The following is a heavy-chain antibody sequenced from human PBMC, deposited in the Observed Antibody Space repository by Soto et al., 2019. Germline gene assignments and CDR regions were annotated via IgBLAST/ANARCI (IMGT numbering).Heavy chain of an antibody. J-gene: IGHJ4*02. D-gene: IGHD3-9*01. Sequence: QLQLQEPGPGLVKPSETLSLTCTVSGGSVSSSSYYWGWVRQPPGKGLEWIGSVYYSGITYYNPSLESRVTISVDKSKNQFSLKLMSLSAADTAVYYCGRLEGLATISYYFDYWGQGALVTVSS. CDR3: GRLEGLATISYYFDY. CDR2: VYYSGIT. V-gene: IGHV4-39*01. CDR1: GGSVSSSSYY.